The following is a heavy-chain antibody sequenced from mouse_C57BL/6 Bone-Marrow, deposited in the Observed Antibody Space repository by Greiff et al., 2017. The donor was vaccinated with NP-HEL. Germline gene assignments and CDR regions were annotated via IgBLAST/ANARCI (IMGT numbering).Heavy chain of an antibody. CDR2: ISGGGGNT. Sequence: EVKVVESGGGLVKPGGSLKLSCAASGFTFSSYTMSWVRQTPEKRLEWVATISGGGGNTYYPDSVKGRVTISRDNAKNTLYLQMSSLRSEDTALYYCARPLYCGNLSWFAYWGQGTLVTVSA. D-gene: IGHD2-1*01. J-gene: IGHJ3*01. CDR3: ARPLYCGNLSWFAY. V-gene: IGHV5-9*01. CDR1: GFTFSSYT.